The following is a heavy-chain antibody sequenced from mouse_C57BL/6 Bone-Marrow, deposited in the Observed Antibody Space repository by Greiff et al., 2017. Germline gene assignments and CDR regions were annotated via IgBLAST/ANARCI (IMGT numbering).Heavy chain of an antibody. Sequence: QSGPGMVKPSQSLSLTCTVTGYSITSGYDWHWIRHFPGNKLEWMGYISYSGNTNYNPSLKSRISITHDTSKNHFFLKLNSVTTEDTATYYCARGSIYYYGSSPFLDYWGQGTTLTVSS. V-gene: IGHV3-1*01. D-gene: IGHD1-1*01. CDR3: ARGSIYYYGSSPFLDY. J-gene: IGHJ2*01. CDR2: ISYSGNT. CDR1: GYSITSGYD.